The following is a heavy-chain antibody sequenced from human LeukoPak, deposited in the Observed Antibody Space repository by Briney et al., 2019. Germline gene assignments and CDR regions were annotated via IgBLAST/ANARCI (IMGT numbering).Heavy chain of an antibody. CDR2: INGSGDST. V-gene: IGHV3-23*01. CDR3: AKDLYDYVWGTLTRGCLDY. CDR1: GFTFSTYA. J-gene: IGHJ4*02. D-gene: IGHD3-16*01. Sequence: PGGSLRLSCAASGFTFSTYAVNWVRQAPGKGLEWVSTINGSGDSTYYADSVKGRFTISRDNSKNTLYLQMNSLRAEDTAVYYCAKDLYDYVWGTLTRGCLDYWGQGTLVTVSS.